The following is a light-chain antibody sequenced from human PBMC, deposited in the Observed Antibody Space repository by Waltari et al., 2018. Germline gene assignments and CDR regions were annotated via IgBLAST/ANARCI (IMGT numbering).Light chain of an antibody. V-gene: IGLV2-14*01. CDR3: SSYTSSSTLYV. J-gene: IGLJ1*01. CDR2: DVK. Sequence: QSALTQPASVSGSPGQTIAIPCTGTSRDIGSYNYVPWYQQHPGQAPKLLIYDVKQRPSGVSHRFSGSKSGNTASLTISGLRAEDEADFYCSSYTSSSTLYVFGSGTKVTVL. CDR1: SRDIGSYNY.